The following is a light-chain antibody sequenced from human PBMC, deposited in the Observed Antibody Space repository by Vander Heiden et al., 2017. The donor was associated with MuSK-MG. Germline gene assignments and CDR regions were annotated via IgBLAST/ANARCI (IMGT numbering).Light chain of an antibody. CDR3: QSYDRSLTGWV. J-gene: IGLJ3*02. V-gene: IGLV1-40*01. CDR1: SSNIGADYD. Sequence: QSVLTPPPSVSGAPGQRVTIPCTGSSSNIGADYDVHWYQQLPGTAPKFLIYGNSDRPSGVPDRFSGSKSGTSASLAITGLQAEDEADYYCQSYDRSLTGWVFGGGTKLTVL. CDR2: GNS.